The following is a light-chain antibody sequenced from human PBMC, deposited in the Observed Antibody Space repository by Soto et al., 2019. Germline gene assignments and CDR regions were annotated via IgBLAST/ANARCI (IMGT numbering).Light chain of an antibody. CDR1: SSDIGKYNY. V-gene: IGLV2-14*01. Sequence: QSALTQPASVSGSPGQSITISCTGTSSDIGKYNYVSWFQQHPAKAPKLIIFEVSTRPSGVSNRFSGSKSGNTASLTISGLQAEDGAGYFCRSYSGRHLNPVVFRRGAQLAV. CDR3: RSYSGRHLNPVV. J-gene: IGLJ3*02. CDR2: EVS.